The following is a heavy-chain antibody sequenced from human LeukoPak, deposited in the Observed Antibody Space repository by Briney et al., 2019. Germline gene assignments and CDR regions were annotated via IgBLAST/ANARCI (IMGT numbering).Heavy chain of an antibody. J-gene: IGHJ4*02. CDR3: ARDSRDFWSGRIDY. V-gene: IGHV3-66*02. CDR1: GFTVSSNY. Sequence: GGSLRLSCAASGFTVSSNYMSWVRRAPGKGLEWVSVIYSGGSTYYADSVKGRFTISRDNSKNTLYLQMNSLRAEDTAVYYCARDSRDFWSGRIDYWGQGTLVTVSS. D-gene: IGHD3-3*01. CDR2: IYSGGST.